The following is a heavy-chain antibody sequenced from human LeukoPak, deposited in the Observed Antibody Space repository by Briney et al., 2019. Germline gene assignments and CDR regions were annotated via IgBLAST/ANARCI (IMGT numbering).Heavy chain of an antibody. V-gene: IGHV1-46*01. CDR3: ARDRYDSSGDYYFDY. CDR2: INPSGGST. Sequence: ASVKVSCKASGYTFTSYYMHWVRQAPGQGLEWMGIINPSGGSTSYARKFQGRVTMTRDTSTSTAYMELSSLRSEDTAVYYCARDRYDSSGDYYFDYWGQGTLVTVSS. J-gene: IGHJ4*02. CDR1: GYTFTSYY. D-gene: IGHD3-22*01.